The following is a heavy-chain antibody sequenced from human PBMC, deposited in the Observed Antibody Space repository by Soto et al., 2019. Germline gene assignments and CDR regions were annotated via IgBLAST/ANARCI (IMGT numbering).Heavy chain of an antibody. Sequence: SETLSLTCTVSGGSISSYYWSWIRQPPGKGLEWIGYIYYSGSTNYNPSLKSRVTISVDTSKNQFSLKLSSVTAADTAVYYCARASPPYSSSWYYYYYMDVWGKGTTVTVSS. CDR3: ARASPPYSSSWYYYYYMDV. CDR1: GGSISSYY. V-gene: IGHV4-59*01. D-gene: IGHD6-13*01. J-gene: IGHJ6*03. CDR2: IYYSGST.